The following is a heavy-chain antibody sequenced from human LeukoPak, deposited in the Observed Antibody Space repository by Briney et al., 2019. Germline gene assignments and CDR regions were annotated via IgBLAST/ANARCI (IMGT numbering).Heavy chain of an antibody. CDR1: GGSISSGDYY. CDR3: ARARGYDSSVYFGGIDY. D-gene: IGHD3-22*01. Sequence: SETLSLTCTVSGGSISSGDYYWSWIRQPPGKGLEWIGYIYYSGSTYYNPSLKSRVTISVDTSKNQFSLKLSSVTAADTAVYYCARARGYDSSVYFGGIDYWGQGTLITVSS. CDR2: IYYSGST. J-gene: IGHJ4*02. V-gene: IGHV4-30-4*01.